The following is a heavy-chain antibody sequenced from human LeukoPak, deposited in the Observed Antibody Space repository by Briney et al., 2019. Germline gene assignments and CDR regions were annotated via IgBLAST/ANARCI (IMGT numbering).Heavy chain of an antibody. CDR1: GGTFSSYA. J-gene: IGHJ5*02. Sequence: SVKVSCKASGGTFSSYAISWVRLAPGQGLEWMGGIIPIFGTANYAQTFQGRVTITADESTSTAYMELSSLRSEDTAVYYCARATIFGVVKGRDNWFDPWGQGTLVTVSS. V-gene: IGHV1-69*01. CDR2: IIPIFGTA. CDR3: ARATIFGVVKGRDNWFDP. D-gene: IGHD3-3*01.